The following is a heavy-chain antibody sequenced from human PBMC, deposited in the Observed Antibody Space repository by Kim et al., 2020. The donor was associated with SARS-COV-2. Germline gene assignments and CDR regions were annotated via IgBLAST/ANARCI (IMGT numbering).Heavy chain of an antibody. J-gene: IGHJ4*02. CDR3: AAASSGWYEGFDY. Sequence: SVKVSCKASGFTFTSSAVQWVRQARGQRLEWIGWIVVGSGNTNYAQKFQERVTITRDMSTSTAYMELSSLRSEDTAVYYCAAASSGWYEGFDYWGQGTLVTVSS. CDR2: IVVGSGNT. CDR1: GFTFTSSA. D-gene: IGHD6-19*01. V-gene: IGHV1-58*01.